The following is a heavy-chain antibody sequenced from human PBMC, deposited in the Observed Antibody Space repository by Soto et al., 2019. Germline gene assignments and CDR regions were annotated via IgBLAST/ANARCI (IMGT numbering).Heavy chain of an antibody. V-gene: IGHV4-59*11. CDR2: IYYSGSA. D-gene: IGHD6-13*01. J-gene: IGHJ6*03. Sequence: SETLALTCTVSGVSMSERYWSWIWQPPGKGLEWIGYIYYSGSANYNPSLKSRVTISIDTSKNQFSLKLSSVTAADTAVYYCARDSPSRIVAAGSGDHYYYYFYMDVWGKGTTVT. CDR1: GVSMSERY. CDR3: ARDSPSRIVAAGSGDHYYYYFYMDV.